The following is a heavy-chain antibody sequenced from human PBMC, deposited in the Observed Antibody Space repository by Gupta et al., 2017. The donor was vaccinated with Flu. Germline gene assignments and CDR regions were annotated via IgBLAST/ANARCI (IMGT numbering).Heavy chain of an antibody. CDR1: W. J-gene: IGHJ3*02. Sequence: WMSWVRQAPGKGLEWVGRIKSKTDGGTTDYAAPVKGRFTISRDDSKNTLYLQMNSLKTEDTAVYYCTTPDPYYYDSSGYYHDAFDIWGQGTMVTVSS. D-gene: IGHD3-22*01. CDR2: IKSKTDGGTT. V-gene: IGHV3-15*01. CDR3: TTPDPYYYDSSGYYHDAFDI.